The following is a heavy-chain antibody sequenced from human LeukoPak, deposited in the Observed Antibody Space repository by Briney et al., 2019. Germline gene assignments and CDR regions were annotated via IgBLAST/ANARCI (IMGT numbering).Heavy chain of an antibody. J-gene: IGHJ2*01. CDR3: AKSTAMVSFKSCWYFDL. CDR1: GFTFSSYA. V-gene: IGHV3-23*01. CDR2: ISGSGGST. D-gene: IGHD5-18*01. Sequence: PGGSLRLSCAASGFTFSSYAMSWVRQAPGKGLEWVSAISGSGGSTYYADSVKGRFTISRDNSKNTLYLQMNSLRAEDTAVYYCAKSTAMVSFKSCWYFDLWGRGTLVTVSS.